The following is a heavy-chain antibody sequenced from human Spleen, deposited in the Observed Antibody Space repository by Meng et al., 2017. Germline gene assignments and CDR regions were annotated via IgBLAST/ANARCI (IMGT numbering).Heavy chain of an antibody. CDR2: IYHTGST. V-gene: IGHV4-61*03. CDR3: ARSYGSGTYWYFDL. J-gene: IGHJ2*01. Sequence: GEWQESGPGLVSPSATLSLTCTVSGGSVRSGKYYWSWVRQPPGKGLEWIGFIYHTGSTDCNPSLKRRVTISVDTSNNHFSLKLTSVTAADTAVYYCARSYGSGTYWYFDLWGRGTLVTVSS. CDR1: GGSVRSGKYY. D-gene: IGHD3-10*01.